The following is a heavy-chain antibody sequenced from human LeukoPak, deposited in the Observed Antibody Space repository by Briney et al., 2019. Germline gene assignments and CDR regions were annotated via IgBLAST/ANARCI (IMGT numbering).Heavy chain of an antibody. V-gene: IGHV1-18*01. CDR2: ISAYNGNT. Sequence: ASVKVSCKASGYTFTSYGISWVRQAPGQGLEGMGWISAYNGNTNYAQKLLGRVTMTTDTSTSTAYMELRSLRSDDTAVYYCARPLWFGGPMDVWGKGTTVTVSS. D-gene: IGHD3-10*01. J-gene: IGHJ6*04. CDR1: GYTFTSYG. CDR3: ARPLWFGGPMDV.